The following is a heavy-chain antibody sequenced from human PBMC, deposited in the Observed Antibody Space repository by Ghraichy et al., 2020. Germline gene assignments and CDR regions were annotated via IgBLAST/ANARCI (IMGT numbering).Heavy chain of an antibody. V-gene: IGHV4-34*01. CDR2: INHSGST. CDR1: GGSFSGYY. Sequence: ESLNISCAVYGGSFSGYYWSWIRQPPGKGLEWIGEINHSGSTNYNPSLKSRVTISVDTSKNQFSLKLSSVTAADTAVYYCARARSGYYIHYFDYWGQGTLVTVSS. J-gene: IGHJ4*02. D-gene: IGHD3-22*01. CDR3: ARARSGYYIHYFDY.